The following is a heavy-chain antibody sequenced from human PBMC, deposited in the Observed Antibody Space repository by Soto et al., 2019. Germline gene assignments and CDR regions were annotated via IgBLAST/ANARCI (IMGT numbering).Heavy chain of an antibody. J-gene: IGHJ5*02. Sequence: QVQLVQSGAEVKKPGASVKVSCKASGYTFTRYGISWVRQAPGQGLEWMGWISAYNGNTNYAQKLQGRVTMTTDTSTSTAYLELRSLRSDDTAVYYCARAAGVVVVAWGENWFDPWGQGTLVTVSS. CDR3: ARAAGVVVVAWGENWFDP. CDR1: GYTFTRYG. D-gene: IGHD2-15*01. V-gene: IGHV1-18*01. CDR2: ISAYNGNT.